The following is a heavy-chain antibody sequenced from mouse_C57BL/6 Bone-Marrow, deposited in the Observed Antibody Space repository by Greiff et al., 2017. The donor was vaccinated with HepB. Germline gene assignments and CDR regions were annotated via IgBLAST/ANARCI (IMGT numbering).Heavy chain of an antibody. CDR3: TRDQETAQATPFAY. Sequence: EVKLVESGEGLVKPGGSLKLSCAASGFTFSSYAMSWVRQTPEKRLEWVAYISSGGDYIYYADTVKGRFTISRDNARNTLYLQMSSLKSEDTAMYYCTRDQETAQATPFAYWGQGTLVTVSA. D-gene: IGHD3-2*02. V-gene: IGHV5-9-1*02. CDR2: ISSGGDYI. CDR1: GFTFSSYA. J-gene: IGHJ3*01.